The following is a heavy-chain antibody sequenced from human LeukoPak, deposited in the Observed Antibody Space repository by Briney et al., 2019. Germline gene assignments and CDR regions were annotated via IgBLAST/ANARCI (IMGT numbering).Heavy chain of an antibody. CDR1: GFTFSSYW. Sequence: GGSLRLSCAASGFTFSSYWMSWVRQAPGKGLEWVAKIKLDGSEKYYVDSVRGRFTISRDNANNSLYLQMNSLRAEDTAVYSCARAHLAAPYWGQGTQVTVSS. CDR3: ARAHLAAPY. J-gene: IGHJ4*02. V-gene: IGHV3-7*05. CDR2: IKLDGSEK. D-gene: IGHD6-6*01.